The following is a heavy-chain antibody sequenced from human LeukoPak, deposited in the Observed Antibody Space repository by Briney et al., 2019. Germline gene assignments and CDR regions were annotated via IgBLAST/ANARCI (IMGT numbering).Heavy chain of an antibody. V-gene: IGHV3-21*01. Sequence: GGSLRLSCAASGFTFSSYSMTSVRQAPGNGLEGFSSISSSSSYIYYADSVKGLLPISRDNAKNSLYLQMNSLRAECTAVYYCARDSNYPYYYYMDVWRKGTTVTVSS. CDR2: ISSSSSYI. J-gene: IGHJ6*03. D-gene: IGHD4-11*01. CDR3: ARDSNYPYYYYMDV. CDR1: GFTFSSYS.